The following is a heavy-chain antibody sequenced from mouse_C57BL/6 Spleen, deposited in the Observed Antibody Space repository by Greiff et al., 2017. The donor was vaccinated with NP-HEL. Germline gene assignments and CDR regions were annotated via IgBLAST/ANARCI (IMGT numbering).Heavy chain of an antibody. CDR2: ISSGGSYT. CDR3: ARGGKDYFDY. V-gene: IGHV5-6*01. Sequence: EVQLVESGGDLVKPGGSLKLSCAASGFTFSSYGMSWVRQTPDKRLEWVATISSGGSYTYYLDSVKGRFTISRDNAKNTLYLQMSSLNSEDTAMYYCARGGKDYFDYWGQGTTLTVSS. J-gene: IGHJ2*01. CDR1: GFTFSSYG.